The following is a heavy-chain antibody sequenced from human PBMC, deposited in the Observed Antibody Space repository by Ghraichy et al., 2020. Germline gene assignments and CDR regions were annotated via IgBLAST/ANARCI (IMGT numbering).Heavy chain of an antibody. Sequence: SETLSLTCTVSGDSISRSRSHWSWIRQPAGKGLEWIGRVSSRGSTIYNPSLENRVSISMDTSKNHFSLNLRSVTATDTARYYCARDVQWELLSAAFDLWGQGTMVTVSS. CDR1: GDSISRSRSH. CDR2: VSSRGST. V-gene: IGHV4-61*02. CDR3: ARDVQWELLSAAFDL. D-gene: IGHD1-26*01. J-gene: IGHJ3*01.